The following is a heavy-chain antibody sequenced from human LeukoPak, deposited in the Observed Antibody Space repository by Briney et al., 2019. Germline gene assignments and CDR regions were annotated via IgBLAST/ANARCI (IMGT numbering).Heavy chain of an antibody. Sequence: GGSVTVSCKASGYTFTSYDMNWVRQARGKGLEGMGGMNPNSGNTDYAQKFHRRVPMTSNTSITTAYMELSSLRSEDTPVYYCAVYDSSGYYYSNDAFDIWGQGTMVTVSS. CDR1: GYTFTSYD. V-gene: IGHV1-8*01. CDR3: AVYDSSGYYYSNDAFDI. J-gene: IGHJ3*02. CDR2: MNPNSGNT. D-gene: IGHD3-22*01.